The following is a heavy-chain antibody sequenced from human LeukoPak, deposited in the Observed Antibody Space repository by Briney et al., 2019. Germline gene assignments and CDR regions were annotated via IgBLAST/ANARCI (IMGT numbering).Heavy chain of an antibody. CDR3: ARDQSGTWTFDY. Sequence: GGSLRLSCAASGFTFSSYWMHWVRQAPGRGLVWVSRINSDESTTNYADSVKGRFTISRDNAENTLYLQMNGLRAEDTAVYYCARDQSGTWTFDYWGQGTLVTVSS. D-gene: IGHD1-26*01. CDR2: INSDESTT. CDR1: GFTFSSYW. V-gene: IGHV3-74*01. J-gene: IGHJ4*02.